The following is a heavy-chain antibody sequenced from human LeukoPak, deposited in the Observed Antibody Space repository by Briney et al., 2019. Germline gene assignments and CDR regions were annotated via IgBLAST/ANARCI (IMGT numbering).Heavy chain of an antibody. CDR3: AKGAYYDISTGASDY. V-gene: IGHV3-23*01. CDR2: ICGSGGST. CDR1: GFTFRTYA. D-gene: IGHD3-9*01. J-gene: IGHJ4*02. Sequence: GGSLRLSCAASGFTFRTYAMSWVRQAPGKGLEWVSGICGSGGSTYYADSVKGRFTISRDNAKNTLYLQMSSLRAEDTAVYYCAKGAYYDISTGASDYWGQGTLVTVSS.